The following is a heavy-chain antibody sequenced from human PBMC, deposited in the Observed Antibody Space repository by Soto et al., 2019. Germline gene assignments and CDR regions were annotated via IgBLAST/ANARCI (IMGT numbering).Heavy chain of an antibody. CDR2: ISYSGST. CDR3: ARGQSSTTGYAFDI. V-gene: IGHV4-59*01. Sequence: QVQLQESGPRLVKPSETLSLTCSVSGGSIKNYYWSWIRQSPGKGLEWIGYISYSGSTNYNPSLKSRVTISVDTSKSQFSLKLPSVTTADTAVYYCARGQSSTTGYAFDIWGQATMVTVSS. D-gene: IGHD4-17*01. J-gene: IGHJ3*02. CDR1: GGSIKNYY.